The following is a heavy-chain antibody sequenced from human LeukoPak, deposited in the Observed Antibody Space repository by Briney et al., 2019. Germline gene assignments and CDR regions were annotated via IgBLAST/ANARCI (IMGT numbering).Heavy chain of an antibody. CDR1: GYTFTSDD. CDR3: ARVGSSWGYNWFDP. D-gene: IGHD6-13*01. Sequence: ASVKVSCEASGYTFTSDDINWVRQATGQGLEWMGWMNPNSGNTGYAQKFQGRVTITRNTSISTAYMELSSLRSEDTAVYYCARVGSSWGYNWFDPWGQGTLVTVSS. V-gene: IGHV1-8*03. CDR2: MNPNSGNT. J-gene: IGHJ5*02.